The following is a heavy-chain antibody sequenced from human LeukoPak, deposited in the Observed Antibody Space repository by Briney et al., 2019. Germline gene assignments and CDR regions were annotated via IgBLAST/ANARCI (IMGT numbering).Heavy chain of an antibody. CDR3: ERDSHGYGDPGVY. Sequence: GGSLRLSCAPPAFTFSGSTMQWVRQAPGKGLEYVSAISSNGGSTYYANSVKGRFTISRDNSKNTLYLQMGSLRAEAMAVYYCERDSHGYGDPGVYLVQGTLVTVSS. V-gene: IGHV3-64*01. J-gene: IGHJ4*02. D-gene: IGHD4-17*01. CDR1: AFTFSGST. CDR2: ISSNGGST.